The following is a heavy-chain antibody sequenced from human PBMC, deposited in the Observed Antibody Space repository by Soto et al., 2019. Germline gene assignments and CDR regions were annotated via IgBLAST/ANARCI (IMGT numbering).Heavy chain of an antibody. D-gene: IGHD6-6*01. CDR3: ARDTARKSPHGMDV. J-gene: IGHJ6*02. V-gene: IGHV3-33*01. CDR1: GFTFSSYG. CDR2: IWYDGSNK. Sequence: LRLSCAASGFTFSSYGMHWVRQAPGKGLEWVAVIWYDGSNKYYADSVKGRFTISRDNSKNTLYLQMNSLRAEDTAVYYCARDTARKSPHGMDVWGQGTTVTVSS.